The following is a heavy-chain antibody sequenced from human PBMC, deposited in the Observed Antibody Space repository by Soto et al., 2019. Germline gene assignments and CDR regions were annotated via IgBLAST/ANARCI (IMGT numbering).Heavy chain of an antibody. Sequence: PGESLKISCKGSGYSFTSYWISWVRQMPGKGLEWMGRIDPSDSYTNYSPSFQGHVTISADKSISTAYLQWSSLKASDTAMYYCATYYYDSSGSNSFDYWGQGTLVTVSS. CDR2: IDPSDSYT. CDR3: ATYYYDSSGSNSFDY. J-gene: IGHJ4*02. CDR1: GYSFTSYW. D-gene: IGHD3-22*01. V-gene: IGHV5-10-1*01.